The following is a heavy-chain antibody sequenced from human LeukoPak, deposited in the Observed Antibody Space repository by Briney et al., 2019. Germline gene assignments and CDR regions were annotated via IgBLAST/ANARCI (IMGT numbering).Heavy chain of an antibody. J-gene: IGHJ4*02. CDR2: INWNGGST. CDR3: ARDLFEVSGSYFWSY. Sequence: GGSLRLSCAASGFTFDDYGMSWVRQAPGKGLEWVSGINWNGGSTGYADSAKGRFTISRDNAKNSLYLQMNSLRAEDTALYYCARDLFEVSGSYFWSYWGQGTLVTVSS. V-gene: IGHV3-20*04. CDR1: GFTFDDYG. D-gene: IGHD1-26*01.